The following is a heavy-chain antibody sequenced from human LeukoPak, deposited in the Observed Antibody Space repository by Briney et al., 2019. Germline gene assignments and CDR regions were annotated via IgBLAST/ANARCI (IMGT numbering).Heavy chain of an antibody. Sequence: PGGSLRLSCAASGFTFSSYGMSWVRQAPGKGLEWVSAISGSGGSTYYADSVKGRFTISRDNSKNTLYLQMNSLRAEDTAVYYCAKSGDSSGYWDYWGQGTLVTVSS. V-gene: IGHV3-23*01. CDR2: ISGSGGST. D-gene: IGHD3-22*01. J-gene: IGHJ4*02. CDR1: GFTFSSYG. CDR3: AKSGDSSGYWDY.